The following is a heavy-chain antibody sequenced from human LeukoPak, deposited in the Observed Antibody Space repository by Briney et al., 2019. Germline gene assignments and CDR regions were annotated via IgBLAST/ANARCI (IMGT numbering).Heavy chain of an antibody. Sequence: GGSLRLSCAASGFTFSSYSMNWVRQAPGKGLEWVSSISSSSSYIYYADSVKGRFTISRDNAKNSLYLQMNSLRAEDTAVYYCARDLGSGGGQDAFDIWGQGTMVTVSS. J-gene: IGHJ3*02. CDR2: ISSSSSYI. D-gene: IGHD2-15*01. V-gene: IGHV3-21*01. CDR1: GFTFSSYS. CDR3: ARDLGSGGGQDAFDI.